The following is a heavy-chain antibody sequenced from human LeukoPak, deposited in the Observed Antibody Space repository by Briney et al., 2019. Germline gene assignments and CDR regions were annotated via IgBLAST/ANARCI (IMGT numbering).Heavy chain of an antibody. Sequence: SETLSLTCTVSGGAISSYYWNWIRQPPGKGLEWIGNIYYSENTSYNPSLKSRVTISVDTSKNQFSLRLSSVTAADTAVYFCAGNKGQWLSSDWGRGTLVTVSS. CDR2: IYYSENT. CDR1: GGAISSYY. V-gene: IGHV4-59*08. J-gene: IGHJ4*02. CDR3: AGNKGQWLSSD. D-gene: IGHD6-19*01.